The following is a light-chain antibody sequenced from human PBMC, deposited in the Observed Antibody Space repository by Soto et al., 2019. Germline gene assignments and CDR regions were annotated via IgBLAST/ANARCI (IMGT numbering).Light chain of an antibody. J-gene: IGLJ2*01. CDR3: QTYDSRLSASI. CDR1: STNIGSYYG. CDR2: DNS. Sequence: QSALTQPPSVSGAPGQKVTISCVGSSTNIGSYYGVHWYQQLPGAAPKLLIYDNSNRPSGVADRFSGSKSGTSASLAITGLQTDDEADYFCQTYDSRLSASIFGGGTKVTVL. V-gene: IGLV1-40*01.